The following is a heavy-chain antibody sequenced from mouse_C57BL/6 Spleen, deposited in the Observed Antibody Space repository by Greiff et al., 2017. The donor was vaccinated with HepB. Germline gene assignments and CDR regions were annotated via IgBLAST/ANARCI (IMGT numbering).Heavy chain of an antibody. J-gene: IGHJ2*01. CDR3: TRDDGYYPY. V-gene: IGHV5-9-1*02. D-gene: IGHD2-3*01. CDR1: GFTFSSYA. Sequence: SGECLVKPGGSLKLSCAASGFTFSSYAMSWVRQTPEKRLEWIAYISSGGDYIYYADTVKGRFTISRDNARNTLYLQMSSLKSEDTALYYCTRDDGYYPYWGQGTTLTVSS. CDR2: ISSGGDYI.